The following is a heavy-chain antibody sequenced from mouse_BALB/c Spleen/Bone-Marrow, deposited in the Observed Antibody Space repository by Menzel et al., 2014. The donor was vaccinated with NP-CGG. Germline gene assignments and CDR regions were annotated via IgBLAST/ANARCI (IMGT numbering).Heavy chain of an antibody. V-gene: IGHV1-9*01. Sequence: QVQLKESGAELMKPGASVKISCKATGYTFSRYWIEWVKQRPGHGLEWIGEILPGSGSTNYNEKFKGKATFTADTSSNTACMQLSSLTSEDSAVYYCARNYGNYVWFANWGQGTLVTVSA. D-gene: IGHD2-1*01. CDR1: GYTFSRYW. CDR2: ILPGSGST. J-gene: IGHJ3*01. CDR3: ARNYGNYVWFAN.